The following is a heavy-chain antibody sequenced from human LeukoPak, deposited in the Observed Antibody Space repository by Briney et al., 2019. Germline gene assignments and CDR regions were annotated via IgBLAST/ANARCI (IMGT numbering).Heavy chain of an antibody. Sequence: GGSLRLSCAATGFTFSSYCMSWVRQAPGKGLEWVANINKDESEKYYVDSVKGRFTISRDNAKNSLYLQMNSLRAEDTAVYYCARCRTTVTAMPGYWGQGTLVTVSS. J-gene: IGHJ4*02. CDR3: ARCRTTVTAMPGY. CDR1: GFTFSSYC. V-gene: IGHV3-7*03. CDR2: INKDESEK. D-gene: IGHD4-17*01.